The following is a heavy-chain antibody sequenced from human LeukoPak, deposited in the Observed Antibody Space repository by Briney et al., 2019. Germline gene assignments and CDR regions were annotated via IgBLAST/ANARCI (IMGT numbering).Heavy chain of an antibody. CDR2: IKGGGGDP. J-gene: IGHJ4*02. CDR3: AQGGHDFNPFYY. Sequence: PGGSLRLSCAASGFTFSTYAMGWARQAPGEGLEWVSSIKGGGGDPFYADSVRGRFTISRDKSKNTLYLQLNSLRAEDTAVYFCAQGGHDFNPFYYWGQGTLVTVSS. D-gene: IGHD2-21*02. V-gene: IGHV3-23*01. CDR1: GFTFSTYA.